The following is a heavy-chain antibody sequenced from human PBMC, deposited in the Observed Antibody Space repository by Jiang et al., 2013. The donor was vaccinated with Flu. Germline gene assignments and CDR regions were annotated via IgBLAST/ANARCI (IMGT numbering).Heavy chain of an antibody. J-gene: IGHJ4*02. Sequence: KPTQTLTLTCTFSGFSLTTGGVGVGWIRQPPGKALDWVALIYWDDDKRYSPSLKSRLTITKDTSKNQVVLTVANMDPADTATYFCALLYSNYDFSGDYWGQGIPVTVSS. CDR1: GFSLTTGGVG. CDR3: ALLYSNYDFSGDY. D-gene: IGHD5-12*01. CDR2: IYWDDDK. V-gene: IGHV2-5*02.